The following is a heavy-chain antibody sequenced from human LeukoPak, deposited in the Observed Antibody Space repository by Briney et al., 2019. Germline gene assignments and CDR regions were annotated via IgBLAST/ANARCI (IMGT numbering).Heavy chain of an antibody. J-gene: IGHJ4*02. V-gene: IGHV1-69*05. CDR2: IIPIFGTA. CDR3: ARNSAITGLFDY. CDR1: GGTFSSYA. Sequence: KVSCKASGGTFSSYAISWVRQAPGQGLEWMGRIIPIFGTANYAQKFQGRVTITTDESTSTAYMDLSSLRSEDTAVYYCARNSAITGLFDYWGQGTLVTVSS. D-gene: IGHD5-24*01.